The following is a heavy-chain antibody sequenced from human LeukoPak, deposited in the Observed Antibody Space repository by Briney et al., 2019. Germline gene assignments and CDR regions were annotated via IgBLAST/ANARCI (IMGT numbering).Heavy chain of an antibody. CDR3: TRSLSSSSDY. D-gene: IGHD6-13*01. V-gene: IGHV3-73*01. CDR2: IRTKPNSYAT. J-gene: IGHJ4*02. Sequence: PGGSLRLSCAASGFAFSASAMHWVRQASGKGLEWVGRIRTKPNSYATAYAASVKGRFTISRDDSKNTAYLQMNSLKTEDTAVYYCTRSLSSSSDYWGQGTLVTVSP. CDR1: GFAFSASA.